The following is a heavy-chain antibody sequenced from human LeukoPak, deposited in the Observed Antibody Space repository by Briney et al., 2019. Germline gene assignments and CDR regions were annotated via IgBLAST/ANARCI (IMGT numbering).Heavy chain of an antibody. CDR3: ARHIVTTNYYYYMDV. J-gene: IGHJ6*03. CDR1: GYNFANYW. CDR2: IYPGDSDT. Sequence: GESLKISCKGSGYNFANYWIGWVRQMPGKGLEWMGIIYPGDSDTRYSPSFQGQVTISADKSISTAYLQWSSLKASDTAMYYCARHIVTTNYYYYMDVWGKGTTVTVSS. V-gene: IGHV5-51*01. D-gene: IGHD4-11*01.